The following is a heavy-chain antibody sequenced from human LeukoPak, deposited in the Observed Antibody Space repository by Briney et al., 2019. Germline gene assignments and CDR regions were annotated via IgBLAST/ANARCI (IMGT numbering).Heavy chain of an antibody. D-gene: IGHD4-23*01. CDR1: GGSISSYY. Sequence: ASETLSLTCTVSGGSISSYYWSWIRQPPGKGREWIGYIYYSGSTNYNPSLKRRVTISVDTSKNQFSLKLSSVTAADTAVYYCARDLRWSRGWDYYYYMDVWGKGTTVTVSS. CDR3: ARDLRWSRGWDYYYYMDV. V-gene: IGHV4-59*01. CDR2: IYYSGST. J-gene: IGHJ6*03.